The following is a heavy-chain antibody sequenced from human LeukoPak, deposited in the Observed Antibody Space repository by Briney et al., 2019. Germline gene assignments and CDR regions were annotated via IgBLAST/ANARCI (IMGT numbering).Heavy chain of an antibody. CDR3: ARGVVGYGYAFDI. CDR2: IYYSGST. J-gene: IGHJ3*02. D-gene: IGHD5-18*01. CDR1: GGSVSSGSYY. Sequence: PSETLSLTCTVSGGSVSSGSYYWSWIRQPPGKGLEWIGYIYYSGSTNHNPSLKSRVTISVDTSKNQFSLKLSSVTAADTAVYYCARGVVGYGYAFDIWGQGTMVTVSS. V-gene: IGHV4-61*01.